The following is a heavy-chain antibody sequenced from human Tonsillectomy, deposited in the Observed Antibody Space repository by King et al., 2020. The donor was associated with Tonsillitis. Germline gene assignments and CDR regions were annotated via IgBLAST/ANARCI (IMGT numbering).Heavy chain of an antibody. Sequence: VQLVESGGGLVQPGGSLKLSCAASGFTFSGSALHWVRQASGKGLEWVGRIRSKANSYATAYAASVKGRFTISRDDSKTTAYLQMNSLKTEDTAVYYCTRTTTYSESYSSWGQGTLVTVSS. J-gene: IGHJ5*02. CDR3: TRTTTYSESYSS. CDR1: GFTFSGSA. V-gene: IGHV3-73*01. CDR2: IRSKANSYAT. D-gene: IGHD1-26*01.